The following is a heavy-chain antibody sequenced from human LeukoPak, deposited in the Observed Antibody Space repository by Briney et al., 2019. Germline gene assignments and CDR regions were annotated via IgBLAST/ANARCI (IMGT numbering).Heavy chain of an antibody. D-gene: IGHD4-23*01. CDR1: GGSISSGDYY. Sequence: SQTLSLTCTVSGGSISSGDYYWGWLRQPPGMGLEWSGYIYYSGSTYYNPSLRRRVTISVNTSKNQFSLKLSSVTAADTAVYYCARELPPPDSSAFDIWGQGTMVTVSS. J-gene: IGHJ3*02. V-gene: IGHV4-30-4*08. CDR3: ARELPPPDSSAFDI. CDR2: IYYSGST.